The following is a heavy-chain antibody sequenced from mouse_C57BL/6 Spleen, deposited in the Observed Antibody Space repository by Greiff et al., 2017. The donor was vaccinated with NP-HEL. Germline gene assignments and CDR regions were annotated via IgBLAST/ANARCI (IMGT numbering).Heavy chain of an antibody. CDR2: IDPSDSYT. CDR1: GYTFTSYW. V-gene: IGHV1-69*01. J-gene: IGHJ1*03. Sequence: QVQLQQPGAELVMPGASVKLSCKASGYTFTSYWMHWVKQRPGQGLEWIGEIDPSDSYTNYNQKFKGKSTLTVDKSSSTAYMQLSSLTSEDSAVYYCARTTTVAYWYFDVWGTGTTVTVSS. CDR3: ARTTTVAYWYFDV. D-gene: IGHD1-1*01.